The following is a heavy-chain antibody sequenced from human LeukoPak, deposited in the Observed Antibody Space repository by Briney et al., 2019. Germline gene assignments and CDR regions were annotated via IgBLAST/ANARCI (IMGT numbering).Heavy chain of an antibody. Sequence: GGSLRLSCAASGFNFANHAMSWVRQTPGKGLEWVSAISGGGDITYYADSVKGRFTISRDNSKDTLFLQMHSLRPGDTAVFYCVREDTPATANYWGQGTLVTISS. J-gene: IGHJ4*02. V-gene: IGHV3-23*01. CDR1: GFNFANHA. CDR3: VREDTPATANY. D-gene: IGHD2-21*02. CDR2: ISGGGDIT.